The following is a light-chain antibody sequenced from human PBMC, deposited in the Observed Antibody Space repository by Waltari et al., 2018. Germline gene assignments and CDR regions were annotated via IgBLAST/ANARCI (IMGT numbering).Light chain of an antibody. CDR3: SSYRSTTTPCI. V-gene: IGLV2-14*03. CDR1: SSDIGDDKM. CDR2: DVS. Sequence: QSALTQPAAVYGSPGQSITISCTGTSSDIGDDKMVSCYQQHPGKAPKLIIYDVSNRPSGVSNRFSGSKSGNRASLTISGLQAEDEADYYCSSYRSTTTPCIFGSGTKVTVL. J-gene: IGLJ1*01.